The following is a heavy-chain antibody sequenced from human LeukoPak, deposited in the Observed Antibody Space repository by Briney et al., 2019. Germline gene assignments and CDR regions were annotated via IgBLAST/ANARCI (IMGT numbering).Heavy chain of an antibody. CDR2: ISGSGGST. D-gene: IGHD3-16*02. J-gene: IGHJ4*02. CDR3: AALGASWGELSFDY. CDR1: GFTFSSYA. V-gene: IGHV3-23*01. Sequence: GGSLRLSCAASGFTFSSYAMSWVRQAPGKGLEWVSAISGSGGSTYYADSVKGRFTISRDNSKNTLYLQMNSLRAEDTAVYYCAALGASWGELSFDYWGQGTLVTVSS.